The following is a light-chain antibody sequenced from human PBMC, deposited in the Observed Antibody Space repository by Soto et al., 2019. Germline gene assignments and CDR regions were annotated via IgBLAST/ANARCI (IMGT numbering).Light chain of an antibody. Sequence: SALTQPASVSGSPGQSITISCTGSNSDIGAYDYVSWYQVHPGKAPKLIIYDVTKRPSGVPDRFSGSKSGNTASLTISGLQAEDESEYYCSSYAGFYTLLFGGGTKLTVL. CDR2: DVT. V-gene: IGLV2-11*01. CDR1: NSDIGAYDY. J-gene: IGLJ2*01. CDR3: SSYAGFYTLL.